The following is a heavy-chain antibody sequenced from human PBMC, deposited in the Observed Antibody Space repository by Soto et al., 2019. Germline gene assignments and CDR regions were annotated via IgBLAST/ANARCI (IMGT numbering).Heavy chain of an antibody. CDR1: GGSISNFY. Sequence: SETLSPTCTVSGGSISNFYWSWIRQPPGKGLEWIGYIYYSGSTNYNPSLKSRVTISVDTSKNQFSLKLSSVTAADTAVYFCARRYGGNLDYWGQGTLVTVSS. CDR2: IYYSGST. V-gene: IGHV4-59*08. J-gene: IGHJ4*02. D-gene: IGHD1-26*01. CDR3: ARRYGGNLDY.